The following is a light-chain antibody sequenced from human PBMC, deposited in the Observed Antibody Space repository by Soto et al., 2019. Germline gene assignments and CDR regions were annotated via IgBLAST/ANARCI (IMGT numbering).Light chain of an antibody. CDR2: EVT. Sequence: QSVLTQPPSASGSPGQSVTISCTGTSSDFGGYNYVSWYQQHPGKAPKLMIYEVTKRPSGVPARFSGSKSGNTASLTVSGLQAEDEADYYCSSYAGSNSIYVFGTGTKVTVL. V-gene: IGLV2-8*01. CDR1: SSDFGGYNY. CDR3: SSYAGSNSIYV. J-gene: IGLJ1*01.